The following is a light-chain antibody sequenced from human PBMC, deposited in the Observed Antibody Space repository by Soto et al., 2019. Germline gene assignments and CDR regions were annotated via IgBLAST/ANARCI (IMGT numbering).Light chain of an antibody. V-gene: IGKV1-5*01. J-gene: IGKJ1*01. CDR1: QSISSW. CDR3: QQYNSYPWT. CDR2: DAS. Sequence: DMQMTQSPSTLFACVGDRVSIYFLASQSISSWLAWYQQKPGKAPKLLIYDASSLESGVPSRFSGSGSGTEFTLTISSLQPDDFATYYCQQYNSYPWTFGQGTKVDIK.